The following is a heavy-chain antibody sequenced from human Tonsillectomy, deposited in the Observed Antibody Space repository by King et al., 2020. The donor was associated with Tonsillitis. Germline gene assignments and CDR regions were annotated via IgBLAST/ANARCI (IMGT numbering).Heavy chain of an antibody. Sequence: VQLVESGGGLVQPGGSLKLSCAASGFTFSGSGMHWVRQASGKGLEWVGRIRGKANSYATAYAASVKGRLTISREDSKNTADLQMNSLKTEDTAVYYCTRGRFDILTGFNDYWGQGTLVTVSS. V-gene: IGHV3-73*02. J-gene: IGHJ4*02. D-gene: IGHD3-9*01. CDR1: GFTFSGSG. CDR3: TRGRFDILTGFNDY. CDR2: IRGKANSYAT.